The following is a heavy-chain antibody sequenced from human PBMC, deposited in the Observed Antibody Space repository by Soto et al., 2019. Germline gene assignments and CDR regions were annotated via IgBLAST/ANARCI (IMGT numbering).Heavy chain of an antibody. CDR3: VRDQAASGTSWAFDI. D-gene: IGHD1-26*01. CDR1: GFTFSTYT. J-gene: IGHJ3*02. Sequence: PGGSLRLSCSASGFTFSTYTMHWVRQTPGKGLEYVSSIWGHGRITFYADSVRGRFTISRDNSKNTLFVQMKSLRVDDTGVYYCVRDQAASGTSWAFDIWGQGTPVTVSS. V-gene: IGHV3-64*05. CDR2: IWGHGRIT.